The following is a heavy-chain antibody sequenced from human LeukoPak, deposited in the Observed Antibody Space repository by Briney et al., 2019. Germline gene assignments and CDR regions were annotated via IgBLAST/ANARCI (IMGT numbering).Heavy chain of an antibody. V-gene: IGHV3-23*01. CDR2: ISGSGGST. J-gene: IGHJ5*02. D-gene: IGHD3-16*01. CDR3: AKDLIALLTGNWFDP. CDR1: GFTFSSYA. Sequence: GGSLRLSCAASGFTFSSYAMSWVRQAPGKGLAWVSAISGSGGSTYYADSVKGRFTISRDNSKNTLYLQMNSLRAEDTAVYYCAKDLIALLTGNWFDPWGQGTLVTVSS.